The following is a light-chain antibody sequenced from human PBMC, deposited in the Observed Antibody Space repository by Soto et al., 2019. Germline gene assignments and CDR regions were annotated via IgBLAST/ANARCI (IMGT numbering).Light chain of an antibody. V-gene: IGKV1-27*01. CDR1: QGISNF. J-gene: IGKJ1*01. Sequence: DIQMTQSPSSLSASVGDRVTITCRASQGISNFLAWYQQKPGKVPKLLIYDASTLQSGVPSRFSGSGSGTDFTLTISSLQPEDVATYFCQKYNSAPRAFGQGTKVEIK. CDR2: DAS. CDR3: QKYNSAPRA.